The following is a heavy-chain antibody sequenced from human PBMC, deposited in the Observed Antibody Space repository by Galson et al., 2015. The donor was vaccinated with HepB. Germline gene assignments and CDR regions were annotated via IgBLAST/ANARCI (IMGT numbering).Heavy chain of an antibody. D-gene: IGHD2-2*01. CDR3: AQVTRFSSSPDDY. Sequence: SVKVSCKASGGTFSSYAISWVRQAPGQGLEWMGGIIPIFGTANYAQKFQGRVTITADKSTSTAYMELSSLRSEDTAVYYCAQVTRFSSSPDDYWGQGTLVTVSS. CDR2: IIPIFGTA. V-gene: IGHV1-69*06. CDR1: GGTFSSYA. J-gene: IGHJ4*02.